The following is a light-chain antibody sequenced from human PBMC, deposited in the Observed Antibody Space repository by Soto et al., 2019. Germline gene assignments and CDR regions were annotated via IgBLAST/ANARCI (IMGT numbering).Light chain of an antibody. J-gene: IGKJ3*01. CDR1: QSVNSY. Sequence: EIVLTQSPATLSLSPGERAILSCRASQSVNSYLAWYQQKPGQAPRLLIYDASNRATGIPARFSGSGSGTDFTLTISSLEPGDSAVYYCQQRSNWPPIVTFGPGTRVDIK. CDR3: QQRSNWPPIVT. CDR2: DAS. V-gene: IGKV3-11*01.